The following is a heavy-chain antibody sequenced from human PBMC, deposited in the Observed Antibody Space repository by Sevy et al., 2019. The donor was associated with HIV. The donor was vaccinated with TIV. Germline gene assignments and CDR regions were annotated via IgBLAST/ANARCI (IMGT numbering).Heavy chain of an antibody. V-gene: IGHV4-30-4*01. CDR3: ARDSPIAAAGAIDY. CDR2: IYYSGST. J-gene: IGHJ4*02. Sequence: SETLSLTCTVSGGSISSGDYYWSWIRQPPGKGLEWIGYIYYSGSTYYNPSLKSRVTISVDTSKNQFSLKLGSVTAADTAVYYCARDSPIAAAGAIDYWGQGTLVTVSS. CDR1: GGSISSGDYY. D-gene: IGHD6-13*01.